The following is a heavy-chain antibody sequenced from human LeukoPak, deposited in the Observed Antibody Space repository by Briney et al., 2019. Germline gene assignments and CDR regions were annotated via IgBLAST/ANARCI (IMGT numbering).Heavy chain of an antibody. CDR3: AKRGVVIRVILVGFHKEAYYFDS. Sequence: PGGSLRLSCEASGFTFSSYAMSWVRQAPGKGLEWVSGISTNGGSTSYADSVKGRFTISRDNPKNPLYLQMNSLRAEDTAVYFCAKRGVVIRVILVGFHKEAYYFDSWGQGALVTVSS. CDR2: ISTNGGST. J-gene: IGHJ4*02. D-gene: IGHD3-22*01. CDR1: GFTFSSYA. V-gene: IGHV3-23*01.